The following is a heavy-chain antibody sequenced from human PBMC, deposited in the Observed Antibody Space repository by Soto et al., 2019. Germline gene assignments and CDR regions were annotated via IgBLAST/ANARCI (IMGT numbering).Heavy chain of an antibody. D-gene: IGHD3-22*01. CDR3: ARAGDYYDSSGYLPFDY. J-gene: IGHJ4*02. CDR2: IYYSGSI. V-gene: IGHV4-59*01. Sequence: SETLSLTCTVSGGSISSYYWSWIRQPPGKGLEWIGYIYYSGSINYNPSLKSRVTISVDTSKNQFSLKLSSVTAADTAVYYCARAGDYYDSSGYLPFDYWGQGTLVTVSS. CDR1: GGSISSYY.